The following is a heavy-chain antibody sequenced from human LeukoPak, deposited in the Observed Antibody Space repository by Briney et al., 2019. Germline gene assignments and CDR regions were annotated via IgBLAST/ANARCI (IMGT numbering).Heavy chain of an antibody. J-gene: IGHJ4*02. CDR2: ITGTSGIT. CDR3: AKRSVAGEKAFDY. CDR1: GFTFSSYA. D-gene: IGHD6-19*01. Sequence: GGSLRLSCAASGFTFSSYAMSWVRQAPGKGLEWVSTITGTSGITYYADSVKGRFTISRDNSKNTLYLQMNSLRAEDTAVYYCAKRSVAGEKAFDYWGQGTLVTVSS. V-gene: IGHV3-23*01.